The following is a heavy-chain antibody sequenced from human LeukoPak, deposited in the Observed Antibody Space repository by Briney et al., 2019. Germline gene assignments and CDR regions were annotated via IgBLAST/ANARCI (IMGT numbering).Heavy chain of an antibody. Sequence: ASVKVSCKASGYTFSSNDINWVRQATGQGLEWMGWMNPHSGNTGYAQKFQGRVTITRNSSISTAYMELRSLRSEDTAVYYCAREGNRSSDSSASYPLDYWGQGTLVTVSS. CDR1: GYTFSSND. CDR2: MNPHSGNT. CDR3: AREGNRSSDSSASYPLDY. V-gene: IGHV1-8*01. D-gene: IGHD1-26*01. J-gene: IGHJ4*02.